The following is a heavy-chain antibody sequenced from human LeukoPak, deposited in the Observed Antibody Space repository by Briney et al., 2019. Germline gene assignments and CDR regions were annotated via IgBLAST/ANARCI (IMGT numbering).Heavy chain of an antibody. CDR3: AKFTTVVTT. J-gene: IGHJ4*02. D-gene: IGHD4-17*01. CDR2: ISYDGSNK. Sequence: GGSLRLSCAASGFTFSSYAMHWVRQAPGKGLEWVAVISYDGSNKYYADSVKGRFTISRDNSKNTLYLQMNSLRAEDTAVYYCAKFTTVVTTWGEGTLVTVSS. CDR1: GFTFSSYA. V-gene: IGHV3-30-3*02.